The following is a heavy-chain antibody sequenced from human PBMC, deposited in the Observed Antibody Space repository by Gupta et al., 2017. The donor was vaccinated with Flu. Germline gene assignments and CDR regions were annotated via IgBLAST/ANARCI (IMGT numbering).Heavy chain of an antibody. CDR3: ANELPRGTMTPFEM. J-gene: IGHJ3*02. CDR2: IWYDGGHK. Sequence: QVQLVESGGGVFQPGRSLSLSCVASGFTFSNFGRHWVRQAPGKGLEWVAVIWYDGGHKYYADSVKGRFTISRDNSKNTLYLQMNSLRAEDTAVYYCANELPRGTMTPFEMWSQGTMVTVSS. CDR1: GFTFSNFG. V-gene: IGHV3-33*06. D-gene: IGHD1-7*01.